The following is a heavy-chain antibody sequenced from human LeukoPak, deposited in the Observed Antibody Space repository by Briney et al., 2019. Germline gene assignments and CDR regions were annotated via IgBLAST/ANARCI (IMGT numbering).Heavy chain of an antibody. J-gene: IGHJ4*02. D-gene: IGHD5-18*01. CDR3: ATSSDTAMVFDY. V-gene: IGHV3-74*01. Sequence: GGSLRLSCAASGFTFSTYWMHWVRQAPGKGVVWVSRINSDGSTPNYADSVKGRFTISRDNAKNTLYLQMNSLRAEDTAVYYCATSSDTAMVFDYWGQGTLVTVSS. CDR1: GFTFSTYW. CDR2: INSDGSTP.